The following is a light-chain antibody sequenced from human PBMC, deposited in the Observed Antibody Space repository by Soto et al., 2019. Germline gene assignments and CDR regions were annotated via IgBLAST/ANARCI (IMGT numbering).Light chain of an antibody. V-gene: IGKV3-20*01. J-gene: IGKJ4*01. CDR2: GAS. CDR1: QSVRSSY. Sequence: EIVLTQSPGTLSLSPGERVTLSCRASQSVRSSYLAWYQQKPGQAPSLLIYGASNRATGIADRFSGSGCGTDFALTISRLEPEDFAVYYCQQYGSSPSFGGGTKVEIK. CDR3: QQYGSSPS.